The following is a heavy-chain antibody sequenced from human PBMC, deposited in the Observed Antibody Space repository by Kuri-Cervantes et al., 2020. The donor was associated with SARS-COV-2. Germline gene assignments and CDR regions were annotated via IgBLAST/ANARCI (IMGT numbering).Heavy chain of an antibody. CDR1: GYTFTGYY. Sequence: SVKVSCKASGYTFTGYYMHWVRQAPGQGLEWMGGIIPFFGRPSYAQRFEGRVTITADQSTRTVYMEMTSLTLEDTAVYFCARDVGYGGSSELDITYFDSWGQGTLVTVSS. V-gene: IGHV1-69*13. D-gene: IGHD4-23*01. CDR2: IIPFFGRP. CDR3: ARDVGYGGSSELDITYFDS. J-gene: IGHJ4*02.